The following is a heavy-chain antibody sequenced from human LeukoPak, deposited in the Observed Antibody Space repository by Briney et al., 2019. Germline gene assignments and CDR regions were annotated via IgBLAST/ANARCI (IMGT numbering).Heavy chain of an antibody. Sequence: GGSLRLSCAASGFTFDDYAMHWVRQAPGKGLEWVSGISWNSGSIGYADSVKGRFTISRDNAKNSLYLQMNSLRAEDTALYYCAKDGGPGRYYGSGIQELDYWGQGTLVTVSS. CDR3: AKDGGPGRYYGSGIQELDY. CDR2: ISWNSGSI. J-gene: IGHJ4*02. D-gene: IGHD3-10*01. V-gene: IGHV3-9*01. CDR1: GFTFDDYA.